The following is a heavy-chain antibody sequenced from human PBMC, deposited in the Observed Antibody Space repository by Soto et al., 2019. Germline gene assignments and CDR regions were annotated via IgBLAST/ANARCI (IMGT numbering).Heavy chain of an antibody. CDR3: ARDAYYDMGV. CDR1: GFIFSTDW. V-gene: IGHV3-74*01. Sequence: EVRLVESGGGLVQPGGSLRLSCVGSGFIFSTDWMHWVRQAPGKGLVWVSRINSDGSTTNYADSVKGRFTISRDNAKNTLYLQMNSLRAEDTAVYYCARDAYYDMGVWGRGTTVTVS. CDR2: INSDGSTT. J-gene: IGHJ6*02.